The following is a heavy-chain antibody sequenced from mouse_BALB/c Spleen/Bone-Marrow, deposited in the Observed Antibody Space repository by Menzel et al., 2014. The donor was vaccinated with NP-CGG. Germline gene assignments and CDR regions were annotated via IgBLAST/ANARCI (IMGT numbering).Heavy chain of an antibody. Sequence: EVHLVESGGGLVQPGGSRKLSCAASGFTFSSFAMHWVRQAPEKGLEWVAYISSGSSTIYYADTVMGRFTISRDNPKNTLFLQMTSLRSEDTAMYYCARSGSSSGYFDYWGQGTTPTVSS. CDR1: GFTFSSFA. CDR2: ISSGSSTI. D-gene: IGHD1-1*01. CDR3: ARSGSSSGYFDY. J-gene: IGHJ2*01. V-gene: IGHV5-17*02.